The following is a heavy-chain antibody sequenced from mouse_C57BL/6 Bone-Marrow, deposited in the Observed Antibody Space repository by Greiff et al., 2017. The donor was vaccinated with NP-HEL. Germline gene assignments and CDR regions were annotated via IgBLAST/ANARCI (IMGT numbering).Heavy chain of an antibody. V-gene: IGHV1-76*01. CDR1: GYTFTDYY. CDR2: IYPGSGNT. J-gene: IGHJ3*01. CDR3: ARGLLRSFAY. Sequence: VKLMESGAELVRPGASVKLSCKASGYTFTDYYINWVKQRPGQGLEWIARIYPGSGNTYYNEKFKGKATLTAEKSSSTAYMQLSSLTSEDSAVYFCARGLLRSFAYWGQGTLVTVSA. D-gene: IGHD1-1*01.